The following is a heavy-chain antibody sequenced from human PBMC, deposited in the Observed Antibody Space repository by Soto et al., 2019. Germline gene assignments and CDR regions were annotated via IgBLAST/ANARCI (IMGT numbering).Heavy chain of an antibody. J-gene: IGHJ4*02. V-gene: IGHV4-30-4*01. CDR1: GGSISSGDYY. D-gene: IGHD3-10*01. CDR3: ARVRRFGELFNYFDY. CDR2: IYYSGST. Sequence: SATLSLTCTVSGGSISSGDYYWSWIRQPPGKGLEWIGYIYYSGSTYYNPSLKSRVTISVDTSKNQFSLKLSSVTAADTAVYYCARVRRFGELFNYFDYWGQGTLVTVSS.